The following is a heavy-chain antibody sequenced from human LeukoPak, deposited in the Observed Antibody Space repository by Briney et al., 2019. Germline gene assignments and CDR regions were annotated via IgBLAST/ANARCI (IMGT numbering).Heavy chain of an antibody. Sequence: GESLKISCKGSGYSFTSYWIGWVRQMPGKGLEWMGIIYPGDSDTRYSPSFQGQVTISADKSISTAYLQWSSLKASDTAMYYCARPRGTMVRGVIGAFDIWGQGTMVTVSS. D-gene: IGHD3-10*01. J-gene: IGHJ3*02. CDR1: GYSFTSYW. V-gene: IGHV5-51*01. CDR2: IYPGDSDT. CDR3: ARPRGTMVRGVIGAFDI.